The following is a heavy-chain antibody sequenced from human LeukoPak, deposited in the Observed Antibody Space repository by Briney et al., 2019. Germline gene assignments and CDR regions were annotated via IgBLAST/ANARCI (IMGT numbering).Heavy chain of an antibody. V-gene: IGHV3-74*01. CDR1: GFTFSSYW. CDR2: INSDGSST. CDR3: AREYDFWSGPRGRYMDV. J-gene: IGHJ6*03. D-gene: IGHD3-3*01. Sequence: GGSLRLSCAASGFTFSSYWMHWVRRAPGKGLVWVSRINSDGSSTSYADSVKGRFAISRDNAKNTLYLQMNSLRAQDTAVYYCAREYDFWSGPRGRYMDVWGKGTTVTVSS.